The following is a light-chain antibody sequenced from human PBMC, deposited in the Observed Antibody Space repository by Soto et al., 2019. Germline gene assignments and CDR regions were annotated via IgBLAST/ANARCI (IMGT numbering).Light chain of an antibody. Sequence: QSVLTQPPSVSGAPGQRVTISCTGSSSNIGAGYDVHWYQQLPGTAPKLLIYGNSNRPSGVPDRFSGSKSGTSASLAITGLQAEDEADYYRQSYDSSLSALYVFGTGIKLTVL. V-gene: IGLV1-40*01. CDR1: SSNIGAGYD. CDR3: QSYDSSLSALYV. CDR2: GNS. J-gene: IGLJ1*01.